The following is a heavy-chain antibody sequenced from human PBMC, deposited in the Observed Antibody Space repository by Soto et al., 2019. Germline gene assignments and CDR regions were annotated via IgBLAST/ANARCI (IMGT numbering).Heavy chain of an antibody. CDR1: GFTFSSYA. CDR3: AKDQDPYYYYGMDV. Sequence: PGGSLRPSCAASGFTFSSYAMHWVRQAPGKGMEWVAVIPYDGSNKNYANSVKGRLTISRNNSKNTLYLQMTSLRAEDAAVYYCAKDQDPYYYYGMDVWGQGTTVTVSS. J-gene: IGHJ6*02. CDR2: IPYDGSNK. V-gene: IGHV3-30*18.